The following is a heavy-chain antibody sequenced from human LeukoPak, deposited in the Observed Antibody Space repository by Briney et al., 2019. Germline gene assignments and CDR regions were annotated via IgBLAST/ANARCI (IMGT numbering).Heavy chain of an antibody. D-gene: IGHD5-24*01. Sequence: PSETLSLTCTVSGGSISSYYWSWIRQPPGKGLECIGYIYYSGSTNYNPSLKSRVTISVDTSKNQFSLKLSSVTAADTAVYYCARGRGGRYWFDPWGQGTLVTVSS. CDR2: IYYSGST. J-gene: IGHJ5*02. CDR1: GGSISSYY. CDR3: ARGRGGRYWFDP. V-gene: IGHV4-59*01.